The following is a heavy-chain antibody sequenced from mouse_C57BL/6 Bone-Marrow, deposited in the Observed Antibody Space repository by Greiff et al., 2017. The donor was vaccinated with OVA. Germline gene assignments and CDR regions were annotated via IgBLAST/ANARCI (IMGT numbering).Heavy chain of an antibody. D-gene: IGHD2-3*01. J-gene: IGHJ2*01. CDR3: TRWLLPYFDY. CDR1: GYTFTHYA. V-gene: IGHV1-15*01. CDR2: IDPETGGT. Sequence: QVQRQQSGAELVRPGASVTLSCKASGYTFTHYAIHWVKQTPVHGLEWIGAIDPETGGTAYNQKFKGKAILTADKSSSTAYMELRSLTSEDSAVYYCTRWLLPYFDYWGQGTTLTVSS.